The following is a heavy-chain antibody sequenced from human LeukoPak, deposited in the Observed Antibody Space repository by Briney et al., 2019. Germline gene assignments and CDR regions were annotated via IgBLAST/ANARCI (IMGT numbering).Heavy chain of an antibody. CDR1: GGTFSSYG. CDR3: ARTEIAAAGTDY. V-gene: IGHV1-69*04. Sequence: ASVKVSCKASGGTFSSYGISWVRQAPGQGLEWMGRISPFFDIATYAQKLQGRVTFTADKSTSTAYMELSSLRSEDTAVYYCARTEIAAAGTDYWGQGTLVTVSS. J-gene: IGHJ4*02. D-gene: IGHD6-13*01. CDR2: ISPFFDIA.